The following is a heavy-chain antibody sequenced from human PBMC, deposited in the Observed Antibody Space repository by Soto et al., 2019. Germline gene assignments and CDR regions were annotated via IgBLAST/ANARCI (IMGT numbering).Heavy chain of an antibody. Sequence: QVQLLESGGGVVQPGRSLRLSCAASGFTFSSYGMHWVRQAPGKGLEWVAVISGNGDKKYYPDSVKGRFSISRDNSKNTLYLQMNSLRPEDTAVYYCVSRVPHGTYGAPYFHHWGQGTLVTVSS. CDR2: ISGNGDKK. CDR1: GFTFSSYG. D-gene: IGHD1-26*01. V-gene: IGHV3-30*03. CDR3: VSRVPHGTYGAPYFHH. J-gene: IGHJ1*01.